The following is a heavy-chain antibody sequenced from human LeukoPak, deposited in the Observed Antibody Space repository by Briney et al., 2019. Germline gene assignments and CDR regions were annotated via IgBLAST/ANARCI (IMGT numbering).Heavy chain of an antibody. CDR1: GFTFSNYA. CDR2: IKQDGSEK. J-gene: IGHJ3*02. Sequence: GGSLRLSCAASGFTFSNYAMHWVRQAPGKGLEWLANIKQDGSEKYYVDSVKGRFTISRDNAKNSLYLQMNSLRAEDTAVYYCARDRAVHWNDGAFDIWGQGTMVTVSS. V-gene: IGHV3-7*03. D-gene: IGHD1-1*01. CDR3: ARDRAVHWNDGAFDI.